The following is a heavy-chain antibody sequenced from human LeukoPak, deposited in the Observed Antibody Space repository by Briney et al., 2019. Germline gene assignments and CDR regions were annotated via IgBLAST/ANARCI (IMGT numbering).Heavy chain of an antibody. CDR2: IYHSGST. Sequence: PSQTLSLTCAVSGGSISSGGYSWSWIRQPPGKGLEWIGYIYHSGSTYYNPSLKSRVTISVDRSKNQFSLKLSSVTAADTAVYYCASFSPLRGRGAFDIWGQGTMVTVSS. CDR1: GGSISSGGYS. J-gene: IGHJ3*02. CDR3: ASFSPLRGRGAFDI. D-gene: IGHD3-10*01. V-gene: IGHV4-30-2*01.